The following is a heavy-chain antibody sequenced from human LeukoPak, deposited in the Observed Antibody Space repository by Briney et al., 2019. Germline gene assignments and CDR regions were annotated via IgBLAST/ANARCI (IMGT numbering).Heavy chain of an antibody. CDR2: ISTYAGNT. CDR1: GYTFNTYG. J-gene: IGHJ3*02. CDR3: ARWSYSSDWYFGTFDI. D-gene: IGHD6-19*01. V-gene: IGHV1-18*01. Sequence: GAPVKVSCKASGYTFNTYGISWVRQAPGQGLEWMGWISTYAGNTNYAQNLQGRVTMTTDTSTRTAYMELRSLRSGDTAVYYCARWSYSSDWYFGTFDIWGQGTTVIISS.